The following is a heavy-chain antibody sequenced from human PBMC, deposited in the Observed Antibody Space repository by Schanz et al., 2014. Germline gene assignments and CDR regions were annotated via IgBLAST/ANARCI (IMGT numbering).Heavy chain of an antibody. V-gene: IGHV3-11*04. J-gene: IGHJ4*02. Sequence: QVHLLESGGGLVEPGGSLRLSCAASGFSFSDYYMSWIRQAPGKGPEWVSYIRSSSTPIYYADSVKGRFTISRDNAKNSLFLQMNSLRAEDTAVYYCARIGGSVFDYWAQGTLVTVSS. CDR2: IRSSSTPI. CDR3: ARIGGSVFDY. D-gene: IGHD3-10*01. CDR1: GFSFSDYY.